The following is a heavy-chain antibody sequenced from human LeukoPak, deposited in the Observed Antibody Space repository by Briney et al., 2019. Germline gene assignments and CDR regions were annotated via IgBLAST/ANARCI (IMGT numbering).Heavy chain of an antibody. CDR1: GGSISSGSFY. V-gene: IGHV4-61*02. Sequence: SETLSLTCTVSGGSISSGSFYWSWIRQPAGKGLEWIGRIYSSGNTDYNPSLKSRVTISVDTSKNQFSLNLSSVTAADTAVYYCARERDGSGTQRGLDYWGQGTLVIVSS. J-gene: IGHJ4*02. CDR3: ARERDGSGTQRGLDY. CDR2: IYSSGNT. D-gene: IGHD3-10*01.